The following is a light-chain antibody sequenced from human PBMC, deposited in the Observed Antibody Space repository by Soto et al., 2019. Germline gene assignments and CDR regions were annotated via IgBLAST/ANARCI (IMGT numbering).Light chain of an antibody. CDR2: GAS. Sequence: EIVLTQSPGTLSLSPGERATLSCRASQSVSSSYLTWYQQKGGQAPRLLIYGASSRATGTPDRFSGSGSGTDFTLTISSLQSEDFAIYSCHQYNSWPWAFGQGTKVEIK. CDR3: HQYNSWPWA. CDR1: QSVSSSY. J-gene: IGKJ1*01. V-gene: IGKV3-20*01.